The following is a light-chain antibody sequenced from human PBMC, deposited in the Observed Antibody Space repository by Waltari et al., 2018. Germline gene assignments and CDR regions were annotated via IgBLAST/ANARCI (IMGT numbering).Light chain of an antibody. Sequence: QAGLTQPPSVSKGLRQTATLTCTGNSNNVGNQGAAWLQQHQGHPPKLLSYRNNNRPSGIAERFYASRSGNTASLTITGLQPEDEADYYSSAWDSSLSAVVFGGGTKLTVL. J-gene: IGLJ2*01. CDR3: SAWDSSLSAVV. V-gene: IGLV10-54*04. CDR1: SNNVGNQG. CDR2: RNN.